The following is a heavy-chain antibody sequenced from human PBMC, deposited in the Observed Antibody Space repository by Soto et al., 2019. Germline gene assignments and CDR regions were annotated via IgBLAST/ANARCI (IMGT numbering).Heavy chain of an antibody. CDR2: ISQNERDK. Sequence: QVQLVESGGAVVQPGRSLRLSCAVSGFTLRNYAMHWVRQAPGKGLEWVALISQNERDKPSPDSVKGRFTTSRDSYTNTLYLQMNSLRPEDTAVYYCARDVYYEGSGYSLSGIDYWGQGTLVVVSS. J-gene: IGHJ4*02. V-gene: IGHV3-30*04. CDR3: ARDVYYEGSGYSLSGIDY. D-gene: IGHD3-22*01. CDR1: GFTLRNYA.